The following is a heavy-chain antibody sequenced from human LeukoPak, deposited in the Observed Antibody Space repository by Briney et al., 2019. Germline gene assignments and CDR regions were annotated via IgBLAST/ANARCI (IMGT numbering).Heavy chain of an antibody. CDR3: AKSGTAMVIRYYMDV. D-gene: IGHD5-18*01. CDR1: GYTFTGYY. V-gene: IGHV1-2*02. Sequence: ASVKVSCKASGYTFTGYYMHWVRQAPGQGLEWMGWINPNSGGTNYAQKFQGRVTMTRDTSISTAYMELSRLRSDDTAVYYCAKSGTAMVIRYYMDVWGKGTTVTVSS. J-gene: IGHJ6*03. CDR2: INPNSGGT.